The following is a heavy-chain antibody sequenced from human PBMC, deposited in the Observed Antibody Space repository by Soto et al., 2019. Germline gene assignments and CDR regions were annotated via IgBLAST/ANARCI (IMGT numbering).Heavy chain of an antibody. CDR2: ISYDGSNQ. V-gene: IGHV3-30*18. Sequence: GGSLRLSCAASGFTFSSYGMHWVRQAPGKGLEWVAVISYDGSNQYYADSVKGRFTISRDNSKNTLYLQMNSLRAEDTAVYYCAKDKVKLELKYYFDYWGQGTLVTVSS. CDR1: GFTFSSYG. D-gene: IGHD1-7*01. CDR3: AKDKVKLELKYYFDY. J-gene: IGHJ4*02.